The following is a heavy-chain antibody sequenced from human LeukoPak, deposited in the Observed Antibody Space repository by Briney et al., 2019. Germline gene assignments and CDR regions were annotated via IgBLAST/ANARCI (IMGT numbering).Heavy chain of an antibody. CDR1: GFTFSNYA. CDR2: ISDSGGST. V-gene: IGHV3-23*01. Sequence: GGSLRLSCAASGFTFSNYAMNWVRQAPGKGLEWVSTISDSGGSTYYADSVKGRFTISRDNSKNTLYLQMNSLRAEDTAVYYCAKGDSASAARAFDYWGQGTLVTVSS. D-gene: IGHD3/OR15-3a*01. J-gene: IGHJ4*02. CDR3: AKGDSASAARAFDY.